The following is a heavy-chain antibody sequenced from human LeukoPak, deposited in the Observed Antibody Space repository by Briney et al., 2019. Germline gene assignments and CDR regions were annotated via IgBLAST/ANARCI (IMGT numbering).Heavy chain of an antibody. CDR2: ISPYNGHT. CDR1: GYIFTNYG. CDR3: AKTRDTVLNEY. J-gene: IGHJ4*02. V-gene: IGHV1-18*01. Sequence: ASVKVSCKASGYIFTNYGIIWVRQAPGQGLEWMGRISPYNGHTNFAPNLQDRLTMTTDTSTSTAYMELRSLRSDDTAVYYCAKTRDTVLNEYWGQGTLVTVSS.